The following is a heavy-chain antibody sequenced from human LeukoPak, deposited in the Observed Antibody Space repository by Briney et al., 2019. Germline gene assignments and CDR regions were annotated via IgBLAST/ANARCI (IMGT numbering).Heavy chain of an antibody. CDR2: ISSSSSYI. D-gene: IGHD2-15*01. Sequence: GGSLRLSCAASGFTFSSYSMNWVRQAPGKGLEWVSSISSSSSYIYYADSVKGRFTISRDNAKNSLYLRMNSLRAEDTAVYYCARDKYCSGGSCYFYYYYGMDVWGQGTTVTVSS. J-gene: IGHJ6*02. CDR1: GFTFSSYS. CDR3: ARDKYCSGGSCYFYYYYGMDV. V-gene: IGHV3-21*01.